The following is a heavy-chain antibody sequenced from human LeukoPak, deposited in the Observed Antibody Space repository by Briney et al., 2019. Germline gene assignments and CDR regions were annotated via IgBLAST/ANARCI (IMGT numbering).Heavy chain of an antibody. CDR1: GGTFSSYA. D-gene: IGHD6-13*01. J-gene: IGHJ4*02. Sequence: GASVKVSCKASGGTFSSYAISWVRQAPGQGLEWMGGIIPIFGTANYAQKFQGRVTITADGSTSTAYMELSSLRSEDTAVYYCARDFSSWYERPHTGFDYWGQGTLVTVSS. V-gene: IGHV1-69*13. CDR2: IIPIFGTA. CDR3: ARDFSSWYERPHTGFDY.